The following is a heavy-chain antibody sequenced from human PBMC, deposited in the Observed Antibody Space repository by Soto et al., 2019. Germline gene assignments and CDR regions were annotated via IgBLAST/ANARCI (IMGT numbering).Heavy chain of an antibody. D-gene: IGHD6-13*01. V-gene: IGHV5-51*01. CDR2: IYPGDSDT. CDR3: ARQHSSSWFRAGDDAFDI. Sequence: GESLKISCKGSGYSFTSYWIGWVRQMPGKGLEWMGIIYPGDSDTRYSPSFQGQVTISADKSISTAYLQWSSLKASDTAMYYCARQHSSSWFRAGDDAFDIWGQGTMVTVSS. CDR1: GYSFTSYW. J-gene: IGHJ3*02.